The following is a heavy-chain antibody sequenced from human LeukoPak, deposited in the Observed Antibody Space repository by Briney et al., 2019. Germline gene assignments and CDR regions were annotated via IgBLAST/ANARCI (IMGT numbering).Heavy chain of an antibody. Sequence: GGSLRLSCAASGFTFSNYAMSWVRQAPGKGLEWVSSVSSTGGTTYYADSVKGRFTISRDNSKNMLYLQMNSLRAEDTAVYYCAKSATYYDILTGYPDDYYYYGMDVWGQGTTVTVSS. CDR3: AKSATYYDILTGYPDDYYYYGMDV. CDR2: VSSTGGTT. V-gene: IGHV3-23*01. J-gene: IGHJ6*02. CDR1: GFTFSNYA. D-gene: IGHD3-9*01.